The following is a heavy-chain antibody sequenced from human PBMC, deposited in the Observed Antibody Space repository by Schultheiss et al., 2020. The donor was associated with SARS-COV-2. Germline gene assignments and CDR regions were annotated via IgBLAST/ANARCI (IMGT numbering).Heavy chain of an antibody. CDR3: AKDRVSGSNYDGIDF. D-gene: IGHD1-26*01. CDR1: GFTFSSYA. J-gene: IGHJ4*02. Sequence: GGSLRLSCAASGFTFSSYAMHWVRQAPGKGLEWVAVISYDGSNKYYADSVKGRFTISRDNSKNTLYLQMNSLRAEDTAVYYCAKDRVSGSNYDGIDFWGQGTLVTVSS. V-gene: IGHV3-30-3*01. CDR2: ISYDGSNK.